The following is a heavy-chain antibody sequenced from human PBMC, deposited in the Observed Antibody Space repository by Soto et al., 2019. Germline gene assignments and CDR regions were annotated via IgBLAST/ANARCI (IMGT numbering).Heavy chain of an antibody. J-gene: IGHJ4*02. CDR2: ISSSTGNT. CDR3: AKRVGYDFWSGNFDH. D-gene: IGHD3-3*01. V-gene: IGHV3-23*01. CDR1: GFSFRNYV. Sequence: LRLSCAASGFSFRNYVMSWVRQAPGKGLEWVSTISSSTGNTYYADSVKGRFTISRDNSKITLYLQMSSLRAEDTAVYYCAKRVGYDFWSGNFDHWGQGTLVTVSS.